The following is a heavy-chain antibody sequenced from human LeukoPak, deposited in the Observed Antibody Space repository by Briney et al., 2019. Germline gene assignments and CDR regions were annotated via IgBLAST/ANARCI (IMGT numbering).Heavy chain of an antibody. D-gene: IGHD5-18*01. J-gene: IGHJ4*02. CDR2: ISGSGGST. Sequence: PGGSLRLSCAASGFTFSSYAMSWVRQAPGKGLEWVSAISGSGGSTYYADSVKGRFTISGDNSKNTLYLQMNSLRAEDTAVYYCARSLRYSYGYYFDYWGQGTLVTVSS. CDR3: ARSLRYSYGYYFDY. V-gene: IGHV3-23*01. CDR1: GFTFSSYA.